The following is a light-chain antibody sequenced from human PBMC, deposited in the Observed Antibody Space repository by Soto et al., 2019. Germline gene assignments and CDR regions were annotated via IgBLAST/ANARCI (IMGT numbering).Light chain of an antibody. CDR2: ATS. CDR1: QTISSP. CDR3: QHNYGTPA. Sequence: DIKMTQSPSSLSASVGDRVTITCRASQTISSPLSWYQQKPGKVPELLIYATSRLQSGVPSRFSGSRSGTDFTLTISSLQPEDFATYYCQHNYGTPAFGQGTRLENK. V-gene: IGKV1-39*01. J-gene: IGKJ5*01.